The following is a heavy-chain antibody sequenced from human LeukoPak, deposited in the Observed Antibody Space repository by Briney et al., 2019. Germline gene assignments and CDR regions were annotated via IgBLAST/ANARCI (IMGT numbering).Heavy chain of an antibody. V-gene: IGHV4-34*01. CDR1: GGSFSGYY. D-gene: IGHD2-2*01. Sequence: SETLSLTCAVYGGSFSGYYWSWIRQPPGKGLEWIGEISHSGSTNYNPSLKSRVTISVDTSKNQFSLKLSSVTAADTAVYYCARGIRRGIVVVPAARLDYWGQGTLVTVSS. CDR3: ARGIRRGIVVVPAARLDY. CDR2: ISHSGST. J-gene: IGHJ4*02.